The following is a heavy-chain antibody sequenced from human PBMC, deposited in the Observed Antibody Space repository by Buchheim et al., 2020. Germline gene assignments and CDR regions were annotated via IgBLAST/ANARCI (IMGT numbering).Heavy chain of an antibody. CDR3: AIVYASGSLPAFDY. V-gene: IGHV1-46*01. D-gene: IGHD3-10*01. CDR2: VITMFGTP. Sequence: QVQLVQSGAEVKKPGASVKVSCKASGYTFTSYYMHWVRQAPGQGLEWMGRVITMFGTPTYQQKFHDRLSITADKSTRTAYMELSNLRSDDSAIYYCAIVYASGSLPAFDYWGQGT. J-gene: IGHJ4*02. CDR1: GYTFTSYY.